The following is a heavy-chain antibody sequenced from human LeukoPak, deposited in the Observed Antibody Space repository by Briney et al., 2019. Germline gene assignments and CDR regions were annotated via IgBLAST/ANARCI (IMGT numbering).Heavy chain of an antibody. J-gene: IGHJ4*02. D-gene: IGHD2-2*01. CDR1: GSTFISYA. CDR3: AKEGCSSTSCEIDY. V-gene: IGHV3-23*01. CDR2: ISGSGGST. Sequence: GGLRLSCAGSGSTFISYAMSWVRQAPGKGLEGVSAISGSGGSTYYADSVKGRFTISRDNSKNTLCLQMNSLRAEDTAVYYCAKEGCSSTSCEIDYWGQGTLVTVSS.